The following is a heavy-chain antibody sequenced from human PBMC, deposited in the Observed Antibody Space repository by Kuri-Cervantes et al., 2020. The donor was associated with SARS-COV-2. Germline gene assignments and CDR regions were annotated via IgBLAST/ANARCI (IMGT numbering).Heavy chain of an antibody. CDR1: GFTFSSYA. CDR3: ARQYSSSWDYYGMDV. Sequence: GGSLRLSCAASGFTFSSYAMHWVRQAPGKGLEWVADISYDGSNKYYADSVKGRFTISRDNAKNSLYLQMNSLRAEDTAVYYCARQYSSSWDYYGMDVWGQGTTVTVSS. V-gene: IGHV3-30*07. CDR2: ISYDGSNK. J-gene: IGHJ6*02. D-gene: IGHD6-13*01.